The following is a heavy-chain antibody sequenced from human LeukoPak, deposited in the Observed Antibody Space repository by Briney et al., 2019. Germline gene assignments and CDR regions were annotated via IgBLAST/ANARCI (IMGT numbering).Heavy chain of an antibody. V-gene: IGHV3-7*01. Sequence: GGSLRLSCAASGFTFSSYWMSWVRQAPGKGLEWVANIKQDGSEKYYVDSVKGRFTISRDNAKNSLYLQMSSLRAEDTAVYYCGAGSLGGYSGYEIDYWGQGTLVTVSS. CDR2: IKQDGSEK. D-gene: IGHD5-12*01. CDR3: GAGSLGGYSGYEIDY. CDR1: GFTFSSYW. J-gene: IGHJ4*02.